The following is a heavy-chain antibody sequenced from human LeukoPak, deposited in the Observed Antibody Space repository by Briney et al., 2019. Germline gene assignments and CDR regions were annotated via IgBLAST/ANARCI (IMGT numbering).Heavy chain of an antibody. Sequence: SETLSLTCTVSGGSISSYYWSWIRQPPGKGLEWIGYIYYSGSTNYNPSLKSRVTISVDTSKNQFSLKLSSVTAADTAVYYCARDYYGWGTFAYWGQGTLVTVSS. CDR3: ARDYYGWGTFAY. CDR1: GGSISSYY. J-gene: IGHJ4*02. V-gene: IGHV4-59*01. CDR2: IYYSGST. D-gene: IGHD3-10*01.